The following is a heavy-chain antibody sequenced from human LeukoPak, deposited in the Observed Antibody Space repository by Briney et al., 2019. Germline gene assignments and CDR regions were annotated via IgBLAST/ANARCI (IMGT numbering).Heavy chain of an antibody. V-gene: IGHV3-64*01. Sequence: GGSLRLSCVASGFSFSAYIMHWVRQAPGKGLEYVSAIRSDGSSTFCPNSVKGRFTISRDSSKSTLYLQMGSLRAEDTAVYFCTRRYGGHSGWAGYHDSWGQGTLVTVSS. CDR3: TRRYGGHSGWAGYHDS. CDR1: GFSFSAYI. J-gene: IGHJ4*02. CDR2: IRSDGSST. D-gene: IGHD6-19*01.